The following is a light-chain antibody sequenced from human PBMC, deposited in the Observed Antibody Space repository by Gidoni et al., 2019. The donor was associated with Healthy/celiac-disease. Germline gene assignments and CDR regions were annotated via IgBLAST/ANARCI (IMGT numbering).Light chain of an antibody. CDR2: GAS. Sequence: TLSCRASQSVSSNLAWYQQKPGQAPRLLIYGASTRATGIPARFSGSGSGTEFTLTISSLQSEDFAVYYCQQYNNWPGYTFGQGTKLEIK. CDR3: QQYNNWPGYT. V-gene: IGKV3-15*01. CDR1: QSVSSN. J-gene: IGKJ2*01.